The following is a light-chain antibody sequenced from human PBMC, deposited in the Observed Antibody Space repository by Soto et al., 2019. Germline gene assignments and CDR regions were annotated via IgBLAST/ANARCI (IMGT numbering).Light chain of an antibody. CDR3: SSYTTSNTRQIV. CDR2: DVS. Sequence: QSAQTQPASVSGSPGQSITISCTGTSSDVGGYNYVSWYQHHPGKAPKLIIYDVSNRPSGVSIRFSGSKSDNTASLTISGLQPEDEADYHCSSYTTSNTRQIVYGTGTRSPS. CDR1: SSDVGGYNY. V-gene: IGLV2-14*03. J-gene: IGLJ1*01.